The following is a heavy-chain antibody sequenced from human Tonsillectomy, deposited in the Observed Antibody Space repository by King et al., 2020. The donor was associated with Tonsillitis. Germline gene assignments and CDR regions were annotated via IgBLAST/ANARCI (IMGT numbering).Heavy chain of an antibody. Sequence: VQLPQWGAGLLKPSETLSLTCAVYGGSFSGYYWSWIRQPPGKGLEWIGEINHSGSTNYNPSLKSRVTISVDTSKNQFSLNLNSVTAADTAVYYCARLGWLLDYWGQGTLVTVSS. CDR1: GGSFSGYY. CDR2: INHSGST. V-gene: IGHV4-34*01. CDR3: ARLGWLLDY. J-gene: IGHJ4*02. D-gene: IGHD3-3*01.